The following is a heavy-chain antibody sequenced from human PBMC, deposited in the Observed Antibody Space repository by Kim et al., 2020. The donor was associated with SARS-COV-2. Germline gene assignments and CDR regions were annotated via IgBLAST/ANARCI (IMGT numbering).Heavy chain of an antibody. CDR2: ISWNSGSI. D-gene: IGHD6-19*01. CDR3: AKDTSAVSYYGMDV. V-gene: IGHV3-9*01. CDR1: GFTLGDYA. J-gene: IGHJ6*02. Sequence: GGSLRLSCAASGFTLGDYAMHWVRQAPGKGLEWVSGISWNSGSIDYADSVKGRFTISRDNARNSLFLQMNSLGAEDTALYYCAKDTSAVSYYGMDVWGQGTAVTVSS.